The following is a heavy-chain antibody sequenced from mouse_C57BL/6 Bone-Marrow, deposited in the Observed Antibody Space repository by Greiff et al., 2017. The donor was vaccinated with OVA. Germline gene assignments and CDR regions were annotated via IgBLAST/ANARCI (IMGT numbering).Heavy chain of an antibody. Sequence: EVKVVESEGGLVQPGSSMKLSCTASGFTFSDYYMAWVRQVPEKGLEWVANINYDGSSTYYLDSLKSRFIISRDNAKNILYLQMSSLKSEDTATYYCARGSSGYFDDWGQGTTLTVSS. CDR2: INYDGSST. CDR1: GFTFSDYY. D-gene: IGHD1-3*01. J-gene: IGHJ2*01. V-gene: IGHV5-16*01. CDR3: ARGSSGYFDD.